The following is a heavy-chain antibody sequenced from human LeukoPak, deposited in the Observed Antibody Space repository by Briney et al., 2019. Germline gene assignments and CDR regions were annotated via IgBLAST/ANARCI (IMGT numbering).Heavy chain of an antibody. J-gene: IGHJ4*02. D-gene: IGHD3-22*01. V-gene: IGHV1-18*04. CDR1: GFTFTSYV. CDR2: ISVYNGNT. CDR3: ARETDSMVDY. Sequence: ASVKVSCKASGFTFTSYVISWVRQAPGQGLEWVGWISVYNGNTNYAQKLQGRVTMTTDTSTSTAYMELRSLRSDDTAVYYCARETDSMVDYWGQGTLVTVSS.